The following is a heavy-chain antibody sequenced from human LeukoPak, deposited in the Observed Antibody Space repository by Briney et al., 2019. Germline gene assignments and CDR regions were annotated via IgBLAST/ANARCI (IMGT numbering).Heavy chain of an antibody. CDR2: INPSDGAT. V-gene: IGHV1-46*04. CDR3: GKGQRGGLSAILGVLFASYYTYYYMDV. D-gene: IGHD3-16*01. J-gene: IGHJ6*03. CDR1: GNAFTMYN. Sequence: ASVKVSCKAPGNAFTMYNIHWVRQAPGQGLEWMGLINPSDGATTYTQKLQGRVTMTRDMSTPTVYMDLRSLRSEDTAVYFGGKGQRGGLSAILGVLFASYYTYYYMDVWGRGTTVTVSS.